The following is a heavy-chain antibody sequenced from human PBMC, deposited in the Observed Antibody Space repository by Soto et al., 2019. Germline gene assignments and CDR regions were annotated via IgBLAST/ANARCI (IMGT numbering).Heavy chain of an antibody. V-gene: IGHV3-23*01. Sequence: GGSLRLSCAASGFTFTSYAMSWVRQAPGKGLEWVSAISHSGGSTYHADSVKGRFTISRDNPKNTLYLQMNSLRVEDTAVHYCAKGSASGSPYYFDCWGQGALVTVSS. D-gene: IGHD6-25*01. J-gene: IGHJ4*02. CDR2: ISHSGGST. CDR3: AKGSASGSPYYFDC. CDR1: GFTFTSYA.